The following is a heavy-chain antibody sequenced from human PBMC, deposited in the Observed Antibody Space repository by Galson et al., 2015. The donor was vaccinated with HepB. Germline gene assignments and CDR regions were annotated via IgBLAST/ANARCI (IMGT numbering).Heavy chain of an antibody. D-gene: IGHD4-11*01. J-gene: IGHJ4*02. V-gene: IGHV3-21*01. CDR1: GFIFSDYS. Sequence: SLRLSCAASGFIFSDYSMNWVRQAPGKGLEWVSSISHTSDYIFYADSVKGRFTISRDNARNSLYLQMNSPGVDDTAVYYCARGYSAAPPADYWGQGTLVTVSS. CDR3: ARGYSAAPPADY. CDR2: ISHTSDYI.